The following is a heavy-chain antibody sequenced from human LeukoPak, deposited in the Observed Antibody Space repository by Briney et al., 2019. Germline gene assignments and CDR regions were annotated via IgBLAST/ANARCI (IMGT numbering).Heavy chain of an antibody. J-gene: IGHJ4*02. CDR2: IYYSGGT. V-gene: IGHV4-61*01. CDR3: VRSLRLYNFDY. Sequence: SETLSLTCTVSGGSVSSGSDSWSWIRQPPGKGLEWVGYIYYSGGTNYNPSLVPRVTMSLDTSKNQFSLKLRSVTAADTAVYYCVRSLRLYNFDYWGQGTLVTVSS. CDR1: GGSVSSGSDS.